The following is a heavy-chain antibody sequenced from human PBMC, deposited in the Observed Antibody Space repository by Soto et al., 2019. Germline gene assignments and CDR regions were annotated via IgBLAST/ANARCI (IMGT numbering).Heavy chain of an antibody. CDR2: IKSKTDGGTT. CDR3: TTYYDILTGELDY. CDR1: GFTFSNAW. Sequence: PGGSLRLSCAASGFTFSNAWMSWVRQAPGKGLEWVGRIKSKTDGGTTDYAAPVKGRFTISRDDSKNTLYLQMNSLKTEDTAVSYCTTYYDILTGELDYWGQGTLVTVSS. D-gene: IGHD3-9*01. V-gene: IGHV3-15*01. J-gene: IGHJ4*02.